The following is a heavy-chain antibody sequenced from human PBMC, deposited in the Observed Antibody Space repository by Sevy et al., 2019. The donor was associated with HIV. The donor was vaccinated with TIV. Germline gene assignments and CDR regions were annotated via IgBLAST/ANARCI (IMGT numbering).Heavy chain of an antibody. V-gene: IGHV3-30-3*01. CDR2: ISYDGSHK. D-gene: IGHD3-22*01. J-gene: IGHJ6*02. Sequence: GGSLRLSCVASGFTFSNYAMHWVRQAPGKGLEWVAVISYDGSHKYYADSVKGRFPISRDNSKNTLDLQMHSLRADDTAVYYCVRDSRWTLIVVVEVGGMDVWGQGTTVTVSS. CDR1: GFTFSNYA. CDR3: VRDSRWTLIVVVEVGGMDV.